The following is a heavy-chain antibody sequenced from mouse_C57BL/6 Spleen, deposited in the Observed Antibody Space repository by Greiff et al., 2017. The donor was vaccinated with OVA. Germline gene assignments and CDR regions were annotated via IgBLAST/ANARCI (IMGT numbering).Heavy chain of an antibody. CDR2: ISYDGSN. Sequence: EVQLQESGPGLVKPSQSLSLTCSVTGYSITSSYYWNWIRQFPGNKLEWMGYISYDGSNNYNPSLKNRISITRDTSKNQFFLKLNSVTTEDTATYYCARAVPTSGPAWFAYWGQGTLVTVSA. V-gene: IGHV3-6*01. D-gene: IGHD5-5*01. CDR3: ARAVPTSGPAWFAY. CDR1: GYSITSSYY. J-gene: IGHJ3*01.